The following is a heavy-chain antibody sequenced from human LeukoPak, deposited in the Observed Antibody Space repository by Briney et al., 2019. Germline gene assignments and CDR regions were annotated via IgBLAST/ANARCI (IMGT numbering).Heavy chain of an antibody. Sequence: GGSLRLSSAASGFTFSSYEMNWVRQAPGKGLEWVSCISSSGSTIYYADSVKGRFTISRDNAKNSRYLQMNSLRAEDTAVYYCAELGITMIGGVWGKGTTVTISS. V-gene: IGHV3-48*03. D-gene: IGHD3-10*02. J-gene: IGHJ6*04. CDR3: AELGITMIGGV. CDR2: ISSSGSTI. CDR1: GFTFSSYE.